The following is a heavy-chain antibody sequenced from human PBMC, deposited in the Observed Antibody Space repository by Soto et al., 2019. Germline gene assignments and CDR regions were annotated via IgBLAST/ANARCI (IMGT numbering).Heavy chain of an antibody. CDR2: IKQDETEK. CDR3: ARLVSAAANDY. D-gene: IGHD1-26*01. Sequence: EVQLVESGGGLVQTGGSLRLSCAASGFTFSSYWMSWVRQAPGKGLEWVANIKQDETEKYYVDSVKGRFTISRDNAKNSLYLQMNSLRAEATAVYYCARLVSAAANDYWGQGTLVTVSS. V-gene: IGHV3-7*04. J-gene: IGHJ4*02. CDR1: GFTFSSYW.